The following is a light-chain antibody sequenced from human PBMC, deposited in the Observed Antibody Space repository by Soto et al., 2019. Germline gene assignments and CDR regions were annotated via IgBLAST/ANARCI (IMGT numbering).Light chain of an antibody. CDR3: AAGDDSLSVLV. CDR2: RSN. CDR1: SSNIGSNF. J-gene: IGLJ2*01. Sequence: QSVLTQPPSASGTPGQRVTISCSGSSSNIGSNFVYWYQQLPGTAPKLLIYRSNQRPSGVPDRFSGSKSGTSTSLAVSGLRSEDEADYYCAAGDDSLSVLVFGGGTQLTV. V-gene: IGLV1-47*01.